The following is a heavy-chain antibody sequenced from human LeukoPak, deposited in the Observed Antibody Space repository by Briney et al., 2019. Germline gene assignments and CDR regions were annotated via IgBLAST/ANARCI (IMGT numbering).Heavy chain of an antibody. CDR1: GGSISSYH. V-gene: IGHV4-59*01. D-gene: IGHD5-24*01. CDR3: ARGKLPGVY. J-gene: IGHJ4*02. Sequence: SETLSLTCTVSGGSISSYHWSWIRQPPGKGLEWIGYIYYSGSTNYNPSLKSRVTISVDTSKNQFSLKLSSVTAADTAVYYCARGKLPGVYWGQGTMVTVSS. CDR2: IYYSGST.